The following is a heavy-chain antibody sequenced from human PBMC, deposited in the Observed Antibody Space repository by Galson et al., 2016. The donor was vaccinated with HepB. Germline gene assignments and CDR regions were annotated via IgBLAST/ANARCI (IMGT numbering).Heavy chain of an antibody. CDR3: ARGTTSILAY. J-gene: IGHJ4*02. Sequence: SLRLSCAASGFTFSSYWMSWVRQAPGKGLEWVANINQDGSEKNYVDSVKGRFTIPRDNAKNSLYLQMNSLRAEDTAVYYCARGTTSILAYWGQGTLVTVTS. CDR2: INQDGSEK. V-gene: IGHV3-7*01. CDR1: GFTFSSYW. D-gene: IGHD2-2*01.